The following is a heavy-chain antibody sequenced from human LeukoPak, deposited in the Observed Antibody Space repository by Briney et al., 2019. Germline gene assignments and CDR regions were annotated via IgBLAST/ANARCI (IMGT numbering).Heavy chain of an antibody. CDR1: GYTFTSYG. D-gene: IGHD5-12*01. Sequence: ASVKVSCKASGYTFTSYGISWVRQAPGQGLEWMGWISAYNGNTNYAQKLQGRVTMTTDTSTSTAYMELRSLRSDDTAVYYCGAHIVATGAYYYYGMDVWGQGTTVTVSS. J-gene: IGHJ6*02. V-gene: IGHV1-18*01. CDR2: ISAYNGNT. CDR3: GAHIVATGAYYYYGMDV.